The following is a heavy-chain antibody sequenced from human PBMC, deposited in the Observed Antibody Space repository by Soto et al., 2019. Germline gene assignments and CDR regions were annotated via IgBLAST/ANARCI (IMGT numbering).Heavy chain of an antibody. V-gene: IGHV4-38-2*01. J-gene: IGHJ4*02. CDR3: ARGEYYGSGNFFDY. D-gene: IGHD3-10*01. Sequence: PSETLSLTCAVSGHSISRGYYWGWIRQPPGKGLEWIGSFYHSGSTYYNPSLKSRVTISVDTSKNQFSLKLSSVTAADTAVYYCARGEYYGSGNFFDYPGQRSLVLVSS. CDR2: FYHSGST. CDR1: GHSISRGYY.